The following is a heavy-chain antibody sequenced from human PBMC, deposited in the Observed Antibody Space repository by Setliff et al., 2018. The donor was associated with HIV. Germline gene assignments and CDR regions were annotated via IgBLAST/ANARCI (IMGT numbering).Heavy chain of an antibody. CDR1: GGSISSYY. CDR3: ARAYFGSGIYY. D-gene: IGHD3-10*01. CDR2: IYSSGST. V-gene: IGHV4-4*09. J-gene: IGHJ4*02. Sequence: SETLSLTCTVSGGSISSYYWSWIRQPPGKGLEWLGHIYSSGSTNYNPSLKSRVTISVDTSKNQFSLKLYSVTAADMAVYYCARAYFGSGIYYWGQGTLVTVSS.